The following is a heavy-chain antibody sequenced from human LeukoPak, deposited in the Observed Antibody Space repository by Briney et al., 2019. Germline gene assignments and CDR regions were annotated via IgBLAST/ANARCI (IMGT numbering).Heavy chain of an antibody. CDR3: ARPYYYGH. CDR1: GFTVSNNY. CDR2: IYSSGTT. D-gene: IGHD3-10*01. Sequence: GGSLRLSCAASGFTVSNNYMTWVRQAPGKGPEWVSLIYSSGTTYYADSVKGRFTISRDNSKNTLYLQMNSLGVEDTAVYYCARPYYYGHWGQGTLVTVSS. V-gene: IGHV3-53*01. J-gene: IGHJ1*01.